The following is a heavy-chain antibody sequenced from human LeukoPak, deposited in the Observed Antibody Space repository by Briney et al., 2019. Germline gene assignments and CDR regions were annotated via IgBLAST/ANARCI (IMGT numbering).Heavy chain of an antibody. CDR1: GGSINSSTYY. D-gene: IGHD3-9*01. CDR3: ARVKDWLYAFDI. Sequence: NPSETLSLTCSVSGGSINSSTYYWGWIRQPPGKGLEWIGSFYNSGSTYFNPSLKSRVTISVDTSKNQFSLKLTSVTAADTAVYYCARVKDWLYAFDIWGQGTMVTVSS. J-gene: IGHJ3*02. V-gene: IGHV4-39*07. CDR2: FYNSGST.